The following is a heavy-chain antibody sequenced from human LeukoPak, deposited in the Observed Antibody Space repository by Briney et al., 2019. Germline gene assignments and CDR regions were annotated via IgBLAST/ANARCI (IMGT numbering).Heavy chain of an antibody. Sequence: GGSLRLSCAASGFAFINYGMHWVRQAPGRGLDWVAVISHDGSVKHYTDSVKGRFTISRDNSRNTLYLQMNSLGTEDTAVYYCARQNTPHGNFDYWGQGTLVTVSS. D-gene: IGHD1-26*01. CDR3: ARQNTPHGNFDY. V-gene: IGHV3-30*03. CDR1: GFAFINYG. CDR2: ISHDGSVK. J-gene: IGHJ4*02.